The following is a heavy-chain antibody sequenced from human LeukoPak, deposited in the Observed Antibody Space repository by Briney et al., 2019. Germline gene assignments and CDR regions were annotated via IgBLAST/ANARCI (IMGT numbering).Heavy chain of an antibody. CDR3: ARAPRAVDTATYYFDY. Sequence: GGSLRLSCAASGFIFSSNWMHWVRQAPGKGLVWVSRINEDGSTTNYADSVKGRSTIFRDNAKNTLYLQMNSLRAEDTAVYYCARAPRAVDTATYYFDYWGQGTLVTVSS. CDR2: INEDGSTT. D-gene: IGHD5-18*01. CDR1: GFIFSSNW. J-gene: IGHJ4*02. V-gene: IGHV3-74*01.